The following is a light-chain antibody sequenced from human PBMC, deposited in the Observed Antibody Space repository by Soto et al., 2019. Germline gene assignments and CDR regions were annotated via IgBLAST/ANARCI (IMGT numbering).Light chain of an antibody. CDR1: QSVSSSY. V-gene: IGKV3-20*01. CDR2: GAS. J-gene: IGKJ1*01. Sequence: EIVLTQSPGTLSLSPGERATLSCRASQSVSSSYLAWYQQKPGQAPRLLIYGASSRATGIPDRFSGSGSGTDFTLTISRLEPEVFAVYYCHQYGRSPPWTFGQGTKVEIK. CDR3: HQYGRSPPWT.